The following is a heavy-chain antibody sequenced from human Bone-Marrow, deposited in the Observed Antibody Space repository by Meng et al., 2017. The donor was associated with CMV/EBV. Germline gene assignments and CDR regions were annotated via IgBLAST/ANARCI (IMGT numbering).Heavy chain of an antibody. CDR1: FTSYW. D-gene: IGHD5-18*01. Sequence: FTSYWIGWVRQMPGKGLEWMGIIYPGDSDTRYSPSFQGQVTISADKSISTAYLQWSSLKASDTAMYYCARALVDTAMVNYYYYGMDVWGQGTTVTVSS. J-gene: IGHJ6*02. V-gene: IGHV5-51*01. CDR3: ARALVDTAMVNYYYYGMDV. CDR2: IYPGDSDT.